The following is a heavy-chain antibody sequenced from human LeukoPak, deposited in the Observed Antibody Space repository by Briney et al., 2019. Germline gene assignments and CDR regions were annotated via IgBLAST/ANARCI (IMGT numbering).Heavy chain of an antibody. V-gene: IGHV4-39*01. CDR3: VRYRSGSNRFDY. J-gene: IGHJ4*02. CDR1: GDSISGKTYS. CDR2: MYYSENT. D-gene: IGHD6-19*01. Sequence: SETLSLTCTVSGDSISGKTYSWGWVHQPPGKGLEWIGYMYYSENTYYNPSLKSRVTISVDTSRIQFSLKLSSVTAADTAVYYCVRYRSGSNRFDYWGQGTLVTVSS.